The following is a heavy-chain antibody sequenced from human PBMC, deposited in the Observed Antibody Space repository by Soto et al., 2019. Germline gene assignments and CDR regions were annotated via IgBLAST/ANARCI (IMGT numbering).Heavy chain of an antibody. V-gene: IGHV4-31*03. CDR3: AREGALGNFEY. CDR1: GGSFSRGDYY. CDR2: IYHSGNT. J-gene: IGHJ4*02. Sequence: QVQLQESGPGLVKPSQTLSLTCTVSGGSFSRGDYYWSWIRQQPGKGLEWIGYIYHSGNTAYNPSLKSRVIISLDSSNNQFSLILRSVTAGDTAVYYCAREGALGNFEYWGQGTLVTVSS. D-gene: IGHD3-16*01.